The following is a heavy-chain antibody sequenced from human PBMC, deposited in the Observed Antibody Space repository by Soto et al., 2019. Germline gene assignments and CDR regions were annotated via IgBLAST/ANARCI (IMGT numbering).Heavy chain of an antibody. V-gene: IGHV4-39*01. CDR3: SRLGITMIVVVTPSAY. CDR2: IYYSGST. CDR1: EGSSISGDYC. D-gene: IGHD3-22*01. J-gene: IGHJ4*02. Sequence: TMSVTCTVAEGSSISGDYCRGWISQPPGKGLEWIGSIYYSGSTYYNPSLKSRVTISVDTSKNQFSLKLSSVTAADTAVYYCSRLGITMIVVVTPSAYWGQGTLVTVSS.